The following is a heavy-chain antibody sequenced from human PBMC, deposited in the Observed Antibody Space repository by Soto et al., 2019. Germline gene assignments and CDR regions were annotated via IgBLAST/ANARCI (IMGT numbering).Heavy chain of an antibody. CDR1: GGTFSSYT. Sequence: QVQLVQSGVEVKKPGSSVKVSCKASGGTFSSYTISWVRQAPGQGLEWMGRIIPILGIANYAQKFQGRVTITADKSTSTAYMELSSLRSEDTAVYYCARDHGYCSSTSCYGFGYWGQGTLVTVSS. D-gene: IGHD2-2*03. J-gene: IGHJ4*02. V-gene: IGHV1-69*08. CDR2: IIPILGIA. CDR3: ARDHGYCSSTSCYGFGY.